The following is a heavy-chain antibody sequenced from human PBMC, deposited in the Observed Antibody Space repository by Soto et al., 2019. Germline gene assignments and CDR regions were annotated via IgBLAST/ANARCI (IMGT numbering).Heavy chain of an antibody. CDR1: GFTFSNYA. CDR3: AKGTDDIFTGYYYCQYGMDV. Sequence: QVQLVESGGGVVQPGRSLRLSCAASGFTFSNYAMHWVRQAPGKGLEWVAVISYDGSNKYYADSVKGRFTISRDNSKKTLYLQMTGLRAEDTAVHYCAKGTDDIFTGYYYCQYGMDVWGQGTTVTVSS. J-gene: IGHJ6*02. V-gene: IGHV3-30*18. CDR2: ISYDGSNK. D-gene: IGHD3-9*01.